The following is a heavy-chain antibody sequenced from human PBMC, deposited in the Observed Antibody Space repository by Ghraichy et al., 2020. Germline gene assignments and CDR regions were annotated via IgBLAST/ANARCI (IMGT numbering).Heavy chain of an antibody. J-gene: IGHJ1*01. D-gene: IGHD3/OR15-3a*01. CDR1: GFTFRTYA. CDR2: NTDNGGTT. CDR3: AKFARDWPNEYLQH. V-gene: IGHV3-23*01. Sequence: GESLNISCAASGFTFRTYAMSWVRQAPGKGLEWVSANTDNGGTTYDAESVKGRFTISRDNSKNTLFLQMNSLRGEDTAVYYCAKFARDWPNEYLQHWGQGALVTVSS.